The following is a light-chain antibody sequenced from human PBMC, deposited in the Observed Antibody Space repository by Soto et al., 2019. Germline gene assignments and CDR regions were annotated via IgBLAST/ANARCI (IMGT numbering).Light chain of an antibody. Sequence: SYELTQPPSVSVAPGQTARITCGGNNIGSKSVHWYQQKPGQAPVLVVYDDSDRHSGIPERFSGSNSGNTATLTISRVEAGDEADYYCQVWDSSSDHVVFGGGTKVTVL. J-gene: IGLJ2*01. CDR3: QVWDSSSDHVV. CDR2: DDS. CDR1: NIGSKS. V-gene: IGLV3-21*02.